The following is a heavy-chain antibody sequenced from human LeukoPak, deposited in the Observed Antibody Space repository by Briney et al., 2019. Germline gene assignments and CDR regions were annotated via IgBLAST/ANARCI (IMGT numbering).Heavy chain of an antibody. D-gene: IGHD3-10*01. V-gene: IGHV3-21*01. CDR1: GFTFSSYN. CDR3: ASRITMVRGDTGFH. Sequence: GGSLRLSCAASGFTFSSYNMNWVRQAPGKGLEWVSSISTTSDYIYYADSLKGRFTISRDNAKNSLYLQMNSLRAEDTAVYYCASRITMVRGDTGFHWGQGTLVTVSS. J-gene: IGHJ4*02. CDR2: ISTTSDYI.